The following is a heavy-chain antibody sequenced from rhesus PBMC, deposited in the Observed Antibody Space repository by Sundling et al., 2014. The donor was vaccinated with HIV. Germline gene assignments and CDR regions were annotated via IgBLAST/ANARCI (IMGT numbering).Heavy chain of an antibody. CDR1: GFTFGSYA. V-gene: IGHV1-198*02. CDR2: IIAHSGLT. D-gene: IGHD4-29*01. CDR3: ASPPGSFYGPLDY. J-gene: IGHJ4*01. Sequence: QVHLVQSGAEVKKPGASVKVSCKASGFTFGSYAINWVRQAPGQGLEWMGLIIAHSGLTNYAERFQDRISIIANTSTGTSYMELTNLRSEDTAVFYCASPPGSFYGPLDYWGQGVLVTVSS.